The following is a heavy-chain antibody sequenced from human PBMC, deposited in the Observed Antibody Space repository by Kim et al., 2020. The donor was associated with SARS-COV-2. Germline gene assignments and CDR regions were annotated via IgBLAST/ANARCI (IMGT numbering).Heavy chain of an antibody. CDR1: GYTFTSYG. CDR2: ISAYNGNT. CDR3: ARLPVYVVRGVISGMDV. D-gene: IGHD3-10*02. J-gene: IGHJ6*02. Sequence: ASVKVSCKASGYTFTSYGISWVRQAPGQGLEWMGWISAYNGNTNYAQKLQGRVTMTTDTSTSTAYMELRSLRSDDTAVYYCARLPVYVVRGVISGMDVWGQGTTVTVSS. V-gene: IGHV1-18*01.